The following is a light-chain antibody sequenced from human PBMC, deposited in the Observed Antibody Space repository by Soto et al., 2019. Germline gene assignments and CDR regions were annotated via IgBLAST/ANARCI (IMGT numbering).Light chain of an antibody. CDR3: QQCGSSPWT. V-gene: IGKV3-20*01. CDR2: AAS. J-gene: IGKJ1*01. Sequence: EIVLTQSPATLSLSPGERATLSCRASQSINRHLAWYRQKPGQAPRLLIYAASSRATGIPDRFSGGGSGTDFTLTISRLEPEDFAVYYCQQCGSSPWTFGQGTKVDIK. CDR1: QSINRH.